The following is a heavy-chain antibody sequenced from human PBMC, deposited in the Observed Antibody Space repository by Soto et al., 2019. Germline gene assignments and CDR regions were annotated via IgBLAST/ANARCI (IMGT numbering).Heavy chain of an antibody. CDR2: ISYDGSNK. D-gene: IGHD3-16*01. CDR3: ERGGGDY. J-gene: IGHJ4*02. Sequence: QVQLVESGGGVVQPGRSLRLSCAASGFTFSSYAMHWVRQAPGKGLEWVAVISYDGSNKYYADSVKGRFTISRDNSKNTLYLQMNGLRAEDSAVYYCERGGGDYWGQGTLVTVSS. V-gene: IGHV3-30-3*01. CDR1: GFTFSSYA.